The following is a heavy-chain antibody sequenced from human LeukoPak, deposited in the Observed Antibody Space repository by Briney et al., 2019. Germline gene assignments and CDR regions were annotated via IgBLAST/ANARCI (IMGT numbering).Heavy chain of an antibody. CDR1: GFIFSSYG. V-gene: IGHV3-30*02. CDR3: AKDKGSDYYDFWSGYYIATQFDY. CDR2: IRYDGSKK. J-gene: IGHJ4*02. Sequence: GGSLRLSCAASGFIFSSYGMHWVRQAPGKGLEWVAFIRYDGSKKYYADSVKGRFTISRDNSKNTLYLQMNSLRAEDTAVYYCAKDKGSDYYDFWSGYYIATQFDYWGQGTLVTVSS. D-gene: IGHD3-3*01.